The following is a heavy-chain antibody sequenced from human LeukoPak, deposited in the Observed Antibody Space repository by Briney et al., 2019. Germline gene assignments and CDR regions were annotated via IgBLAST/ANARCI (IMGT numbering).Heavy chain of an antibody. Sequence: PSQTLSLTCTASGDSINSGDYYWTWIRQPPGEDLEWIGHIYYSGSTYYNPSLKTRVTISVDTSKNQFSLNLSSVTAADAVVYFCARDKITTRDSDYWGQGTLVTVSS. CDR2: IYYSGST. D-gene: IGHD6-6*01. CDR1: GDSINSGDYY. V-gene: IGHV4-30-4*01. J-gene: IGHJ4*02. CDR3: ARDKITTRDSDY.